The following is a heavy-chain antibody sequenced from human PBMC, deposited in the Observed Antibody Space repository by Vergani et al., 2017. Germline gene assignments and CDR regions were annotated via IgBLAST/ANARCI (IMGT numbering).Heavy chain of an antibody. CDR3: ARVSRDYNYYYYMDV. CDR1: GGSISSGGFY. V-gene: IGHV4-30-4*01. CDR2: IYYSENT. J-gene: IGHJ6*03. Sequence: QVQLQESGPGLVKPSQILSLTCTVSGGSISSGGFYWSWIRQPPGKGLEWIGYIYYSENTYYNPSLKSRVTMSVDTSKNQFSLKLTSMTAADTAVYYCARVSRDYNYYYYMDVWGKG.